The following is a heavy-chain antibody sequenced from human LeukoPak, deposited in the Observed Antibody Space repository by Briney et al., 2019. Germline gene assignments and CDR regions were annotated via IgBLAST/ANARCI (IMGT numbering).Heavy chain of an antibody. CDR3: AKDRRDFWSGYPYY. V-gene: IGHV3-30*18. CDR1: GFTFSSYG. CDR2: ISYDGSNK. D-gene: IGHD3-3*01. Sequence: GGSLRLSCAASGFTFSSYGMRWVRQAPGKGLEWVAVISYDGSNKYYADSVKGRFTISRDNSKNTLYLQMNSLRAEDTAVYCCAKDRRDFWSGYPYYWGQGTLVTVSS. J-gene: IGHJ4*02.